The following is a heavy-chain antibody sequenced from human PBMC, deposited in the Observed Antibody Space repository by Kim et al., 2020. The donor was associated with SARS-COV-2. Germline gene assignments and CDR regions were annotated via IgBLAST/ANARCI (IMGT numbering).Heavy chain of an antibody. D-gene: IGHD3-10*01. J-gene: IGHJ6*02. V-gene: IGHV4-31*02. Sequence: YNPSLKSRVTISVDTSKNQFSLKLSSVTAADTAVYYCARHQGYGSGTMDVWGQGTTVTVSS. CDR3: ARHQGYGSGTMDV.